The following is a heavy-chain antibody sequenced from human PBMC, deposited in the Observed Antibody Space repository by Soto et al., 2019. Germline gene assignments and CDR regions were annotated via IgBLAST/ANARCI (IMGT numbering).Heavy chain of an antibody. D-gene: IGHD2-8*02. CDR2: FSLSGTT. J-gene: IGHJ4*02. V-gene: IGHV4-4*07. CDR1: GACSTGTSY. Sequence: XETLSLPCTVSGACSTGTSYWSWIRQPAGKGLEWIGRFSLSGTTNYNPSLRSRVTMSADVSKNQFSLRLTSVTAADTALYYCARGMKTPGAPAWYYFDSWGQGTLVTVSS. CDR3: ARGMKTPGAPAWYYFDS.